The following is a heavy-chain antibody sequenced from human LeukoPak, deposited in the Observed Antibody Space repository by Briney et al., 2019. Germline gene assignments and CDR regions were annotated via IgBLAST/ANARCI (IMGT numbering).Heavy chain of an antibody. V-gene: IGHV4-59*11. Sequence: SETLSLTCTVSGGSISNLYWSWIRQPPGKGLEWIGYIYYSGSTYYNPSLKSRVTISVDTSKNHFSLKLRSVTAADTAMYYCATQESVAAGGFDPWGQGTLVTVSS. D-gene: IGHD6-19*01. CDR1: GGSISNLY. J-gene: IGHJ5*02. CDR3: ATQESVAAGGFDP. CDR2: IYYSGST.